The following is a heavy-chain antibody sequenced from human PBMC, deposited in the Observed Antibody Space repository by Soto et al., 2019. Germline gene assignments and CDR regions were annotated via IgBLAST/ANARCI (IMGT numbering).Heavy chain of an antibody. D-gene: IGHD3-22*01. Sequence: SLRLSCAASGFTFSNAWINWVRQAPGKGLERVGRIKSKTDGGTTDYAAPVKGRFAISRDDSNNMVYLQMNSLKIEDTVVYYCTTDSYSTIIIVRFDYWGHGTLVTVSS. CDR2: IKSKTDGGTT. CDR3: TTDSYSTIIIVRFDY. J-gene: IGHJ4*01. CDR1: GFTFSNAW. V-gene: IGHV3-15*07.